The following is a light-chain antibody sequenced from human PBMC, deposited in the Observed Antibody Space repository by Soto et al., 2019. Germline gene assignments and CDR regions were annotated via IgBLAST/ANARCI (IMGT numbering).Light chain of an antibody. V-gene: IGKV1-39*01. CDR3: QQSYGTPIT. CDR2: AAS. CDR1: QSISSY. Sequence: IQITHSPSSLSASVLYRVTITCRASQSISSYLNWYQQKPGKAPKLLIYAASSLQSEVPSRFSGSGSGTDFTLTITSLQPEDFATYYCQQSYGTPITFGQGTRLEI. J-gene: IGKJ5*01.